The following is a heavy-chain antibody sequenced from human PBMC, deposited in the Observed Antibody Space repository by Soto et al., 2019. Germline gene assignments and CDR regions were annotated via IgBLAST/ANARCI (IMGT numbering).Heavy chain of an antibody. CDR1: GFTFSSYG. D-gene: IGHD1-1*01. CDR2: ISYDGSNK. V-gene: IGHV3-30*18. Sequence: QVQLVESGGGVVQPGRSLRLSCAASGFTFSSYGMHWVRQAPGKGLEWVAVISYDGSNKYYADSVKGRFTISRDNSKNTLYLQMNSLRAEDTAVYYGAKETGTWGQGTLVTVSS. CDR3: AKETGT. J-gene: IGHJ5*02.